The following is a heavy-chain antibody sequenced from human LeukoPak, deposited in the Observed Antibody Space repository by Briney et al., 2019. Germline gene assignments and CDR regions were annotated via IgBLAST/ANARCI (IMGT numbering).Heavy chain of an antibody. CDR3: AKGGLTTPLHY. V-gene: IGHV3-23*01. Sequence: GGSLRLSCAASAFPFSTYVMSWVRQAPGGGLEWISNISGDGARTYYTNSVKGRFTIFRDNPKNTLFLQVNSLRVEDTAVYYCAKGGLTTPLHYWGQGTLVTVSS. CDR1: AFPFSTYV. J-gene: IGHJ4*02. D-gene: IGHD1-14*01. CDR2: ISGDGART.